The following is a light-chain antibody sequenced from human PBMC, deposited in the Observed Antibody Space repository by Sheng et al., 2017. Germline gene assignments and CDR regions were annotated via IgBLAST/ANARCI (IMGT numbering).Light chain of an antibody. J-gene: IGKJ4*01. V-gene: IGKV1-13*02. CDR3: QQYNLYPLT. CDR2: DAS. CDR1: QGISSA. Sequence: AIQLTQSPSSLSASVGDRVTITCRASQGISSALAWYQQKPGKAPKLLIYDASGLESGVPLRFSGSGAGTDFTLTISSLQPEDFATYYCQQYNLYPLTFGGGTKVEI.